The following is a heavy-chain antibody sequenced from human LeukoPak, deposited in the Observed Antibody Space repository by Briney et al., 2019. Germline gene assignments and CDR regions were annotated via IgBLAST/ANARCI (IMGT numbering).Heavy chain of an antibody. V-gene: IGHV4-39*07. J-gene: IGHJ6*03. CDR2: IYYSRST. D-gene: IGHD3-22*01. CDR3: AREYDSSGYYLYYYYYMDV. CDR1: GGSISSSSYY. Sequence: PSETLSLTCTVSGGSISSSSYYWGWIRQPPGKGLEWIGSIYYSRSTYYNPSLKSRVTISVDTSKNQFSLKLSSVTAADTAVYYCAREYDSSGYYLYYYYYMDVWGKGTTVTVSS.